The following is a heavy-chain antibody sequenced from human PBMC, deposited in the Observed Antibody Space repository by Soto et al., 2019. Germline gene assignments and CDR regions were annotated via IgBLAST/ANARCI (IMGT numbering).Heavy chain of an antibody. CDR1: GGSISIINW. Sequence: LSLTCAVSGGSISIINWWSWVRQPPGKGLEWIGEIYHSGSTNYNPSLKSRVTISVDKSKNQFSLKLSSVTAAGTAVYYCSYSSSWFHYYGMDVWGKGTTVTVSS. D-gene: IGHD6-13*01. CDR2: IYHSGST. J-gene: IGHJ6*04. V-gene: IGHV4-4*02. CDR3: SYSSSWFHYYGMDV.